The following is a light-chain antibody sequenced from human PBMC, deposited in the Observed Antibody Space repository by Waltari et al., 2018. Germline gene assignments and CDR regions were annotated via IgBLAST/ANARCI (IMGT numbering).Light chain of an antibody. Sequence: QSALTQPPSASGSPGQSVTISCTGTISDVGGYDYVSWYQQHPGKAPKVMIYEVNKRPSGFPARFSGSKSGSTASLTVSGLQADDEAAYYCSSYAGSNTVVFGGGTKLTVL. J-gene: IGLJ2*01. CDR3: SSYAGSNTVV. V-gene: IGLV2-8*01. CDR2: EVN. CDR1: ISDVGGYDY.